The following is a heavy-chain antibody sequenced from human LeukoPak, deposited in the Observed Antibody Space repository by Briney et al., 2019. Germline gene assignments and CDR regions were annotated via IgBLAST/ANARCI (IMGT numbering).Heavy chain of an antibody. D-gene: IGHD2-15*01. Sequence: ASVKVSCKASGYTFADYGISWVRQAPGQGLEWMAWISTYNHEANYARKFRGRVTMTTDTSTSTAYMELGSLRSDDTAVYYCVRDYFCSGGSCDDCFDPWGQGTQVTVSS. CDR2: ISTYNHEA. CDR3: VRDYFCSGGSCDDCFDP. CDR1: GYTFADYG. V-gene: IGHV1-18*01. J-gene: IGHJ5*02.